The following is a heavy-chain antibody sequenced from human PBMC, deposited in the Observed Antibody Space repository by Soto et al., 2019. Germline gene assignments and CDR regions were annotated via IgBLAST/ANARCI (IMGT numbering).Heavy chain of an antibody. CDR3: ASGMVRGVANNWFDL. CDR2: IYYSGST. CDR1: GGSISSYY. V-gene: IGHV4-59*01. Sequence: SETLSLTCTVSGGSISSYYWSWIRQPPGKGLEWIGYIYYSGSTNYNPSLKSRVTISVDTSKNQFSLKLSSVTAADTAVYYCASGMVRGVANNWFDLPGQGTLVTVSS. D-gene: IGHD3-10*01. J-gene: IGHJ5*02.